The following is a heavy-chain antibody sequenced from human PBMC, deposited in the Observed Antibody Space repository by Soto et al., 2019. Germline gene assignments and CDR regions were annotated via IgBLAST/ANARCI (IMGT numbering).Heavy chain of an antibody. CDR3: ARGQGGYSYPNWFDP. J-gene: IGHJ5*02. V-gene: IGHV4-30-2*01. D-gene: IGHD5-18*01. Sequence: SETLSLTCAVSGGSISSGGYSWSWIRQPPGKGLEWIGYIYHSGSTYYNPSLKSRVTISVDTSKNQFSLKLSSVTAADTAVYYCARGQGGYSYPNWFDPWGQGTLVTVSS. CDR2: IYHSGST. CDR1: GGSISSGGYS.